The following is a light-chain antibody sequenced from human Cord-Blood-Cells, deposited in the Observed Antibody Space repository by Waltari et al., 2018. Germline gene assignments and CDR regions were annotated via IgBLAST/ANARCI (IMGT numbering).Light chain of an antibody. V-gene: IGKV2-30*01. CDR1: XXLVYSDGNTY. CDR3: MQGTHWPPLYT. Sequence: GVMTQSPLSLPVTLGXXXXXXXGXXXXLVYSDGNTYLNWFQQWPGQSPRRLIYKVSNRDSGVPDRFSGSGSGTEFTLMIRRVEAVDVGVYYCMQGTHWPPLYTFGQGTKLEIK. J-gene: IGKJ2*01. CDR2: KVS.